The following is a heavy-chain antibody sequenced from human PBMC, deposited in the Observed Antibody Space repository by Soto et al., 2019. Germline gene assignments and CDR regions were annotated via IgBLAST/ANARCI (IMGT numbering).Heavy chain of an antibody. CDR1: GGTFSSYG. CDR2: IHPLFTTA. Sequence: QVQLVQSGAEVKKPGSSVKVSCKVSGGTFSSYGISWVRQAPGQGLEWMGDIHPLFTTANYKEKFQGRVTITAYESTSTAYMELSSLRSEDTAVYYCASGHPATFGGVTVYYYYGMDVWGQGTPVTVSS. J-gene: IGHJ6*02. D-gene: IGHD3-16*02. V-gene: IGHV1-69*01. CDR3: ASGHPATFGGVTVYYYYGMDV.